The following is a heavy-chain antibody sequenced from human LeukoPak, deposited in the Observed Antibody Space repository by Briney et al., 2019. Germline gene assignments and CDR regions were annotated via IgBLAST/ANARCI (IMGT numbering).Heavy chain of an antibody. CDR2: INHSGST. J-gene: IGHJ4*02. Sequence: SETLSLTCAVYGGSFSAYYWSWIRQPPGKGLEWIGEINHSGSTNYNPSLKSRVTISVDTSKNQFSLKLSSVTAADTAVYYCARSPPANTGDYWGQGTPVTVSS. CDR3: ARSPPANTGDY. D-gene: IGHD1-14*01. CDR1: GGSFSAYY. V-gene: IGHV4-34*01.